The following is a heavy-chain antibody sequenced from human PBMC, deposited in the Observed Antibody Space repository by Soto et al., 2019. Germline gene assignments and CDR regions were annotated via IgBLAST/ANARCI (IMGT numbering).Heavy chain of an antibody. CDR2: IYYSGST. D-gene: IGHD6-19*01. J-gene: IGHJ6*02. V-gene: IGHV4-59*01. CDR3: ASDRSSGWDQGYGMDV. Sequence: ETLSLTCTVSGVSISTYYWSWIRQPPGKGLEWIGYIYYSGSTSYNPSLKSRVTISVDTSKNQFSLKLRSVTAADTAVYYCASDRSSGWDQGYGMDVWGQGTTVTVSS. CDR1: GVSISTYY.